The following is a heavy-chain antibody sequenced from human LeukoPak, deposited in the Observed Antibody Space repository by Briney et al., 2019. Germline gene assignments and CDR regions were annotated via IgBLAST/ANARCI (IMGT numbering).Heavy chain of an antibody. CDR1: GFTFSTYV. V-gene: IGHV3-48*01. D-gene: IGHD3-22*01. Sequence: PGGSLRLSCSASGFTFSTYVMSGVRQPPGRGLEWVSYISSSSSGINYEDSVKGRFTITRDNAKNSLYLQKHSLRAEDTTVYYCARWQYDSSGYYSSCPFDYWGQGTLVTFS. J-gene: IGHJ4*02. CDR2: ISSSSSGI. CDR3: ARWQYDSSGYYSSCPFDY.